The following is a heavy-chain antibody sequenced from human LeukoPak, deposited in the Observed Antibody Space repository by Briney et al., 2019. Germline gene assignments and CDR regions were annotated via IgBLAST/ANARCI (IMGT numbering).Heavy chain of an antibody. D-gene: IGHD1-26*01. J-gene: IGHJ4*02. CDR3: ERNESVLGTTGLNDFFDD. CDR2: IYYSGST. CDR1: TDSTNTYY. V-gene: IGHV4-39*01. Sequence: SETLSLTCSVSTDSTNTYYWGWIRQSPGKGLEWIGSIYYSGSTYYNPSLKSRVTISVDTSKNQFYVKLTSVTAAGTAVYYCERNESVLGTTGLNDFFDDWGQGTLVTVSS.